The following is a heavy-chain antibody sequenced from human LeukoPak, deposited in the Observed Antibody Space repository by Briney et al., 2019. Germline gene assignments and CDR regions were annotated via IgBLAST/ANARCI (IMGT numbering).Heavy chain of an antibody. CDR2: ISAYNGNT. CDR3: ARGGPYDFWSGYSQDY. Sequence: ASVKVSCKASGYTFTSYGISWVRQAPGQGLEWMGWISAYNGNTNYAQKLQGRVTMTTDTSTSTAYMELRSLRSDDTAVYYCARGGPYDFWSGYSQDYWRQGTLVTVSS. J-gene: IGHJ4*02. V-gene: IGHV1-18*01. CDR1: GYTFTSYG. D-gene: IGHD3-3*01.